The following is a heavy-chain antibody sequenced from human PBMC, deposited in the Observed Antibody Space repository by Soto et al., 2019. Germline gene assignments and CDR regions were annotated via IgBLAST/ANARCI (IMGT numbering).Heavy chain of an antibody. J-gene: IGHJ6*02. Sequence: PGGSLRLSCTAPGFPFSSYTMHWLRRAPGKGREWVGIISFDGSSNYDADWLKGRIVISRDNSKDSLYLQMDTLRPDDTAIYYCARDTVTSLTPYQGFYYYGMDVWGQGTTVTVSS. V-gene: IGHV3-30*09. CDR3: ARDTVTSLTPYQGFYYYGMDV. CDR2: ISFDGSSN. D-gene: IGHD2-2*01. CDR1: GFPFSSYT.